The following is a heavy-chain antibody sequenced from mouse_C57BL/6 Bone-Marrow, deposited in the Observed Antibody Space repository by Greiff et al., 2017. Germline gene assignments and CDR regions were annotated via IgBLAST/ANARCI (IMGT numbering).Heavy chain of an antibody. V-gene: IGHV1-62-3*01. CDR1: GYTFTSYW. J-gene: IGHJ2*01. Sequence: VQLQQPGAELVKPGASVKLSCKASGYTFTSYWMHWVKQRPGRGLEWIGRIDPNSGGTNYNEKFKGKATFTADTSSNTAYMQLSSLTTEDSAIYYCARGLPYYFDYWGQGTTLTVSS. D-gene: IGHD2-2*01. CDR3: ARGLPYYFDY. CDR2: IDPNSGGT.